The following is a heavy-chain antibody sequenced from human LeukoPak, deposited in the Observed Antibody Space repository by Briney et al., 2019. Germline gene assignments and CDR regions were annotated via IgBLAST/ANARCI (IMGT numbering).Heavy chain of an antibody. V-gene: IGHV3-9*01. CDR2: ISWNSGSI. J-gene: IGHJ4*02. Sequence: GGSLRLSCAASGFTFDDYAMHWVRQVPGKGLEWVSGISWNSGSIGYADSVKGRFTISRDNAKNSLYLQMNSLRAEDTAVYYCAKDDYYVPDYWGQGTLVTVSS. D-gene: IGHD3-10*02. CDR3: AKDDYYVPDY. CDR1: GFTFDDYA.